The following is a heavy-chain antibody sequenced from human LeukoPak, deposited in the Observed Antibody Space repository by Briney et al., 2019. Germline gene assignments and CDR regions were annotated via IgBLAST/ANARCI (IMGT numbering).Heavy chain of an antibody. Sequence: SETLSLTCAVYGGSFSGYYWSWIRQPPGKGLEWIGEINHSGSTNYNPSLKSRATISVDTSKNQFSLKLSSVTAADTAVYYCASGRYVVVPAAIDYYYMDVWGKGTTVTVSS. CDR1: GGSFSGYY. CDR2: INHSGST. D-gene: IGHD2-2*02. V-gene: IGHV4-34*01. J-gene: IGHJ6*03. CDR3: ASGRYVVVPAAIDYYYMDV.